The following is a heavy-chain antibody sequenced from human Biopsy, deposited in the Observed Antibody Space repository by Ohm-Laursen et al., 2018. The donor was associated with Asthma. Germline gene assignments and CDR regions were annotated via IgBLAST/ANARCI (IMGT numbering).Heavy chain of an antibody. CDR3: ARTYYDFLTGQVKDVFGV. Sequence: ASVKVSCKASGYNFISFAIHWVRQAPGQRLEWMGWVNTGNGDTKYSQKFQGRVTITRDTSASAAYMELRSLRSEDTATYYCARTYYDFLTGQVKDVFGVWGQGTMVTVSS. D-gene: IGHD3-9*01. CDR2: VNTGNGDT. CDR1: GYNFISFA. J-gene: IGHJ3*01. V-gene: IGHV1-3*04.